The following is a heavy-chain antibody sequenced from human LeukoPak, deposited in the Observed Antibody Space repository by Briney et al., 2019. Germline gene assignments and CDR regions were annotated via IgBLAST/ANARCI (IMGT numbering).Heavy chain of an antibody. CDR2: IWYDGSNK. V-gene: IGHV3-33*01. CDR3: ARDENYYDTQIDAFDI. D-gene: IGHD3-22*01. J-gene: IGHJ3*02. CDR1: GFTFSSYG. Sequence: PGGSLRLSCAASGFTFSSYGMHWVRQAPGKGLEWVAVIWYDGSNKYYADSVKGRFTISRDNSKNTLYLQMNSLRAEDTAVYYCARDENYYDTQIDAFDIWGQGTIVTVSS.